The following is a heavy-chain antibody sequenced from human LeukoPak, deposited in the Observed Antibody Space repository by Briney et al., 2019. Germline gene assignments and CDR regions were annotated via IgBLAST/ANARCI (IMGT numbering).Heavy chain of an antibody. CDR2: INHSGST. CDR1: GVSISNSRSF. CDR3: AGAYSSSWPFDY. V-gene: IGHV4-39*07. J-gene: IGHJ4*02. Sequence: SETLSLTCTVSGVSISNSRSFWGWIRQPPGKGLEWIGEINHSGSTNYNPSLKSRVTISVDTSKNQFSLKLSSVTAEDTAVYYCAGAYSSSWPFDYWGQGTLVTVSS. D-gene: IGHD6-13*01.